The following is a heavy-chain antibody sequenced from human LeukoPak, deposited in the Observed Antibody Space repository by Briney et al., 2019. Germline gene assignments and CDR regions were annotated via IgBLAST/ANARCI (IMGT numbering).Heavy chain of an antibody. J-gene: IGHJ4*02. CDR3: AKDPTSYDSSYGYDYFDY. V-gene: IGHV3-23*01. CDR2: ISGSGGST. Sequence: PGGSLRLSCAASGFTFSSYAMSWVRQAPGKGLEWVSAISGSGGSTYYADSVKGRFTISRDNSKNTLYLQMNSLRAEDTAVYYCAKDPTSYDSSYGYDYFDYWGLGTLVTVSS. CDR1: GFTFSSYA. D-gene: IGHD5-18*01.